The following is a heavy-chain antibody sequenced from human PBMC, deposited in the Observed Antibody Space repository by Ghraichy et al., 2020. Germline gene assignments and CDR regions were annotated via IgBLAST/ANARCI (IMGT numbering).Heavy chain of an antibody. J-gene: IGHJ6*04. V-gene: IGHV3-74*01. CDR3: AVPAAILGMDV. D-gene: IGHD2-2*02. CDR1: GFTFSSYW. CDR2: INSDGSST. Sequence: GSLNISCAASGFTFSSYWMHWVRQAPGKGLVWVSRINSDGSSTSYADSVKGRFTISRDNAKNTLYQQMNSLRAEDTAVYYCAVPAAILGMDVWGKGTTVTVSS.